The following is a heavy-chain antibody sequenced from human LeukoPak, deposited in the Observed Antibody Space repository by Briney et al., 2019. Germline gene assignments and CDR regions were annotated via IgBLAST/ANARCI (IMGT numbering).Heavy chain of an antibody. Sequence: GGSLRLSCAASGFTFSNYWMSWVRQAPGRGLEWVSSISGGSSSIKYAESVKGRFTISRDNAKNSLFLQMSSLRAEDTAIYYCARDRMSGSFLDAFDIWGHGTRVTVSS. D-gene: IGHD3-3*01. CDR2: ISGGSSSI. V-gene: IGHV3-21*01. CDR1: GFTFSNYW. CDR3: ARDRMSGSFLDAFDI. J-gene: IGHJ3*02.